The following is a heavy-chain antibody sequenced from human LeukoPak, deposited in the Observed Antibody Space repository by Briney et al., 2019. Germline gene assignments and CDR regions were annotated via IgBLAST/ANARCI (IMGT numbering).Heavy chain of an antibody. CDR1: GGTFSSYA. D-gene: IGHD1-26*01. CDR3: ARPGVSGSYYRDAFDI. Sequence: SVKVSCKASGGTFSSYAMSWVRQAPGQGLEWMGGIIPIFGTANYAQKFQGRVTITADESTSTAYMELSSLRSEDTAVYYCARPGVSGSYYRDAFDIWGQGTMVTVSS. V-gene: IGHV1-69*13. CDR2: IIPIFGTA. J-gene: IGHJ3*02.